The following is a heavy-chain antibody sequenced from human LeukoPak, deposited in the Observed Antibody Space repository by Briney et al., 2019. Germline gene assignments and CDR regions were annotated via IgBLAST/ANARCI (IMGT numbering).Heavy chain of an antibody. J-gene: IGHJ4*02. Sequence: GGSLRLSCAASGFTFSSYAMHWVRQAPGKGLEWVAVISYDGSNKYYADSAKGRFTISRDNSKNTLYLQMNSLRAEDTAVYYCAREPYYYDSSGALDYWGQGTLVTVSS. V-gene: IGHV3-30-3*01. D-gene: IGHD3-22*01. CDR3: AREPYYYDSSGALDY. CDR2: ISYDGSNK. CDR1: GFTFSSYA.